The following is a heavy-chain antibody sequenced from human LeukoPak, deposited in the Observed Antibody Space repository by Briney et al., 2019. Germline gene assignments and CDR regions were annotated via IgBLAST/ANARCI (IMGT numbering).Heavy chain of an antibody. Sequence: ASVKVSCKASGHTFTNYGVTWVRQAPGQGLEWMGWINTNTGNPTYAQGFTGRFVFSLDTSVSTAYLQISSLKAEDTAVYYCARGVQLVPVDFDYWGQGTLVTVSS. CDR2: INTNTGNP. CDR1: GHTFTNYG. D-gene: IGHD6-6*01. V-gene: IGHV7-4-1*02. CDR3: ARGVQLVPVDFDY. J-gene: IGHJ4*02.